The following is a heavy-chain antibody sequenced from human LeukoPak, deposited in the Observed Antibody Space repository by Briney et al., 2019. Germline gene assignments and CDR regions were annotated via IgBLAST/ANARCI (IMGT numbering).Heavy chain of an antibody. CDR2: ITGKTYGGTT. Sequence: GGSLRLSCTASGFTFGNYSMTWVRQAPGKGLECVGFITGKTYGGTTDYAASVKGRFTISRDDSKAIAYLQMNSLKTEDTAVYYCTRWYTTSWLDSWAHGTLVTVSS. V-gene: IGHV3-49*04. CDR1: GFTFGNYS. CDR3: TRWYTTSWLDS. J-gene: IGHJ5*01. D-gene: IGHD6-13*01.